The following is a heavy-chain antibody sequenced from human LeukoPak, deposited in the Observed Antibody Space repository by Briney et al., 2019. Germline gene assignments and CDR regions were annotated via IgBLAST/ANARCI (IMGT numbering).Heavy chain of an antibody. V-gene: IGHV1-18*01. D-gene: IGHD4-17*01. Sequence: GASVKVSCKASGYTFTSYGISWVRQAPGQGLEWMGWISAYNGNTNYAQKFQGRVTMTRDTSISTSYMELRRLTYNDTAVYYCARVTIYGDYLENWFDPWGQGTLVTVSS. J-gene: IGHJ5*02. CDR3: ARVTIYGDYLENWFDP. CDR1: GYTFTSYG. CDR2: ISAYNGNT.